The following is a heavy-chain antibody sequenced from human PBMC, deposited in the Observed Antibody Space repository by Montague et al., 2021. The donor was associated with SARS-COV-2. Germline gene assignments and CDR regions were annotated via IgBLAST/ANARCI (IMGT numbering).Heavy chain of an antibody. J-gene: IGHJ3*02. Sequence: SETLSLTCTVSGGSVSSRSYYWGWIRQPPGKGLEWIGTIFYTGNTYYNPSLKIRITISIDRSKNQFSLKLTSVTAADTSLYYCAGHPGSPKDAFDIWGQGTMVTVSS. CDR2: IFYTGNT. CDR1: GGSVSSRSYY. V-gene: IGHV4-39*01. CDR3: AGHPGSPKDAFDI.